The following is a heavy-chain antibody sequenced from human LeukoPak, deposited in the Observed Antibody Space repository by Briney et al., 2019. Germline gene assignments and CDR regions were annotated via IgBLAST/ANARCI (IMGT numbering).Heavy chain of an antibody. J-gene: IGHJ5*02. V-gene: IGHV3-74*01. CDR3: AKSGWFGELLYWFDP. CDR2: INNDGVST. CDR1: GFTLSSYW. D-gene: IGHD3-10*01. Sequence: GGSLRLSCATSGFTLSSYWMHWVRQVPGKGLEWLSRINNDGVSTSYADSVKGRFTISRDNSKNTLYLQMNSLRAEDTAVYYCAKSGWFGELLYWFDPWGQGTLVTVSS.